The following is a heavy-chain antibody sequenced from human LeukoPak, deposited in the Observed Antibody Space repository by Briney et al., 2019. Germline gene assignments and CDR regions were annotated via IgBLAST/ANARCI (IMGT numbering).Heavy chain of an antibody. D-gene: IGHD2-2*01. CDR2: IKQDGSEK. CDR3: AKTSSRTLTGHFDY. CDR1: GFTFSSYW. Sequence: PGGSLRLSCAASGFTFSSYWMSWVRQAPGKGLEWVANIKQDGSEKYYVDSVKGRFTISRDNAKNSLYLQMSGLRAEDTAVYYCAKTSSRTLTGHFDYWGQGTLVTVSS. V-gene: IGHV3-7*03. J-gene: IGHJ4*02.